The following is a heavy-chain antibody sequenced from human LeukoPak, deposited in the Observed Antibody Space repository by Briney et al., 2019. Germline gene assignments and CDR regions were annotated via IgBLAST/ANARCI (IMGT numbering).Heavy chain of an antibody. CDR3: ASGRGLYSFYAFDI. D-gene: IGHD5-18*01. CDR1: GGSISSYY. J-gene: IGHJ3*02. V-gene: IGHV4-59*01. CDR2: TYYSGST. Sequence: SETLSLTCTVSGGSISSYYWSWIRQPPGKGLEWIGYTYYSGSTDYNPSLRSRVTISVDTSKSQFSLKLSSVTAADTAVYYCASGRGLYSFYAFDIWGQGTMVTVSS.